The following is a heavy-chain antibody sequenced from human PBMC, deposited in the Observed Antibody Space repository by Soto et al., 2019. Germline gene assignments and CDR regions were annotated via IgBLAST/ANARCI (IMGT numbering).Heavy chain of an antibody. CDR2: IIPIFGTA. CDR3: ARDGGRHSGWIDY. V-gene: IGHV1-69*01. Sequence: QVQLVQSGAEVKKPGSSVKVSCKASGGTFSSYSINWVRQAPGQGLEWMGEIIPIFGTANYAQKYQGRVTTTADDSTNTAYMQLSSLRSEDTAGYYCARDGGRHSGWIDYWGQGKLVTVSS. J-gene: IGHJ4*02. D-gene: IGHD1-26*01. CDR1: GGTFSSYS.